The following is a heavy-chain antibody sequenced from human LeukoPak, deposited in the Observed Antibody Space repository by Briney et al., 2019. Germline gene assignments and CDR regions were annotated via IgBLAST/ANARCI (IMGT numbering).Heavy chain of an antibody. CDR1: GGSISSYY. CDR3: AVAVAGIGLNYWFDP. CDR2: IHYTGST. Sequence: SETLSLTCTVSGGSISSYYWSWIRQPPGKGLEWIGYIHYTGSTNYNPSLKSRVTISVDTSKNQFSLKLSSVTAADTAVYYCAVAVAGIGLNYWFDPWGQGTLVTVSS. J-gene: IGHJ5*02. V-gene: IGHV4-59*12. D-gene: IGHD6-19*01.